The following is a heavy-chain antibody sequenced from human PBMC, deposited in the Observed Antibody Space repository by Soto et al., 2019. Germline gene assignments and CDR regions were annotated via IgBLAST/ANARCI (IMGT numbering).Heavy chain of an antibody. D-gene: IGHD3-22*01. CDR1: CYTFTSYG. Sequence: AAVKVSCKASCYTFTSYGISWVRQAPLQVLEWMGWISAYNGNTNYAQKLQGRVTMTTDTSTSTAYMELRSLRSDDTAVYYCAKISYYYDSSGRGNWFDPWGQGTLVTVS. CDR2: ISAYNGNT. CDR3: AKISYYYDSSGRGNWFDP. J-gene: IGHJ5*02. V-gene: IGHV1-18*01.